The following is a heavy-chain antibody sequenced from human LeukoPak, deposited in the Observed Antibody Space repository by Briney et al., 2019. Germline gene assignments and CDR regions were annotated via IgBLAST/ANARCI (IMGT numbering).Heavy chain of an antibody. Sequence: PSETLSLTCTVSGGSITSFYWTWIRQPAGKGLEWIGRIYYSGNTFYNPSLKSRVTISVDTSKNQFSLKLTSVTAADTAVYYCARYYDSSGYYRRYFDYWGQGILVTVSS. V-gene: IGHV4-59*06. CDR3: ARYYDSSGYYRRYFDY. J-gene: IGHJ4*02. CDR1: GGSITSFY. D-gene: IGHD3-22*01. CDR2: IYYSGNT.